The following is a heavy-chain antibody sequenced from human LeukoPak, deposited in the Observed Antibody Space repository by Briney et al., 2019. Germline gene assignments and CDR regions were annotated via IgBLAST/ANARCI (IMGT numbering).Heavy chain of an antibody. CDR1: GGSISSYY. Sequence: PSETLSLTCTVSGGSISSYYWSWIQQPAGKGLEWIGRIYASGGANYNPSLKSRVTMSVDTSKNQLSLKVSSVTGAATAVYYCAREFSSVASAGTDYWGQGTLVTVSS. V-gene: IGHV4-4*07. CDR3: AREFSSVASAGTDY. CDR2: IYASGGA. D-gene: IGHD6-13*01. J-gene: IGHJ4*02.